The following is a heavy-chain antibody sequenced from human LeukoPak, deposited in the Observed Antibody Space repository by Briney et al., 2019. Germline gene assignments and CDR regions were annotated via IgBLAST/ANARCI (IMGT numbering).Heavy chain of an antibody. Sequence: SVKGRFTVSRDNAKNSLYLQMNSLRAEDTAVYYCARAIRIMGGEYFQEWGLGTLVTVSS. V-gene: IGHV3-48*01. D-gene: IGHD1-26*01. CDR3: ARAIRIMGGEYFQE. J-gene: IGHJ1*01.